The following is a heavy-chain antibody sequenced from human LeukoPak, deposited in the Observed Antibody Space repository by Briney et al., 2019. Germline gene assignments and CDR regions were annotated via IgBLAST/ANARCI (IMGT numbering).Heavy chain of an antibody. Sequence: ASVNVSCTASGYTFTSYGISWVRQAPGQGLEWMGWISAYNGNTNYAQKLQGRVTMTTDTSTSTAYMELRSLRSDDTAVYYCARDGEEDGGTLPFDYWGQGTLVTVSS. J-gene: IGHJ4*02. CDR3: ARDGEEDGGTLPFDY. CDR2: ISAYNGNT. CDR1: GYTFTSYG. D-gene: IGHD4-23*01. V-gene: IGHV1-18*01.